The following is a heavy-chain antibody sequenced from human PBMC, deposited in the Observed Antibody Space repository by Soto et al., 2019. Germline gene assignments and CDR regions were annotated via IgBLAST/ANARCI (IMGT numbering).Heavy chain of an antibody. CDR2: ISGSGDST. D-gene: IGHD6-19*01. J-gene: IGHJ1*01. V-gene: IGHV3-23*01. CDR3: AKGVPGIAVAGTGYFQH. Sequence: EVQLLESGGGLVQPGGSLRLSCAASGFTFSSYAMSWVRQAPGKGLEWVSGISGSGDSTYYADSVKGRFTISRDDSKNPLYRQMNGLRAADTAVYYCAKGVPGIAVAGTGYFQHWGQGTLVTVSS. CDR1: GFTFSSYA.